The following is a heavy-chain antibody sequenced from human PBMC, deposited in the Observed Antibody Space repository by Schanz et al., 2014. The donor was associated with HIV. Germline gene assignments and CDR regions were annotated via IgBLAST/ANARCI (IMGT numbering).Heavy chain of an antibody. J-gene: IGHJ4*02. CDR2: ISYDGTKK. Sequence: QLVESGGGLIQPGGSLRLSCVFSGFTVSNNHLSWVRQAPGKGLEWVAVISYDGTKKHYADSVKGRFTISRDNSKNTLYLQMNSLRAEDTAVYYCAKFGRLLGNFDDWGQGTLVTVSP. CDR1: GFTVSNNH. V-gene: IGHV3-30*18. D-gene: IGHD2-15*01. CDR3: AKFGRLLGNFDD.